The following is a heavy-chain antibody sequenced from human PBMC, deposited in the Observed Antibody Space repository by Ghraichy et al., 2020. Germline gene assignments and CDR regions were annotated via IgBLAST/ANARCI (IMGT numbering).Heavy chain of an antibody. V-gene: IGHV4-4*02. J-gene: IGHJ3*02. Sequence: SETLSLTCAVSGGSISSSNWWSWVRQPPGKGLEWIGEIYHSGSTNYNPSLKSRVTTSVDKSKNQFSLKLSSVTAADTAVYYCARVMGFSRKTYYYDSSGYFGAFDIWGQGTMVTVS. D-gene: IGHD3-22*01. CDR2: IYHSGST. CDR3: ARVMGFSRKTYYYDSSGYFGAFDI. CDR1: GGSISSSNW.